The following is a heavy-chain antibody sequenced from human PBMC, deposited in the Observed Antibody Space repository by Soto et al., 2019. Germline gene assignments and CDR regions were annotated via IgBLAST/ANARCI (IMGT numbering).Heavy chain of an antibody. CDR2: LNGSGGST. Sequence: WGSLRLSCAASGFTFVNYAITCVRHSPVKGLEWVSGLNGSGGSTSSADSVKGRFAISRDNSKNTLYLQMNSLRDGDTAVYYCARGFSAGKGSPPDYWGQGTLVTVSS. J-gene: IGHJ4*02. CDR1: GFTFVNYA. D-gene: IGHD3-10*01. V-gene: IGHV3-23*01. CDR3: ARGFSAGKGSPPDY.